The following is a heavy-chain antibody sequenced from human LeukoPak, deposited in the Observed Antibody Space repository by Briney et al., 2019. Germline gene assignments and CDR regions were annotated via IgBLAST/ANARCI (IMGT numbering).Heavy chain of an antibody. CDR1: GFTLSGYW. D-gene: IGHD3-10*01. CDR3: ARDQTPPYGSGSYYDYYYYGMDV. V-gene: IGHV3-74*01. Sequence: GGSLRLSCVASGFTLSGYWMHWVRQAPGKGLVWVSRIDSDGSSTTYADSVKGRFTISRDNAKNTLYLQMNSLRAEDTAVYYCARDQTPPYGSGSYYDYYYYGMDVWGQGTTVTVSS. J-gene: IGHJ6*02. CDR2: IDSDGSST.